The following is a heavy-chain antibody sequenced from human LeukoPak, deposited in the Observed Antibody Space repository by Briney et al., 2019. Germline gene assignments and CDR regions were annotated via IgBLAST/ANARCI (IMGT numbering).Heavy chain of an antibody. D-gene: IGHD4-17*01. Sequence: PSQTLSLTCTVSGGSISSGTYHWSWIRQYPGKGLEWSGHISYGGTTYYNPSLKSQVTISLDTSRNHFSLKLNSVTPADTAVYYCARDRDHYGGTDYWGQGTLVTVSS. CDR1: GGSISSGTYH. CDR2: ISYGGTT. CDR3: ARDRDHYGGTDY. V-gene: IGHV4-31*01. J-gene: IGHJ4*02.